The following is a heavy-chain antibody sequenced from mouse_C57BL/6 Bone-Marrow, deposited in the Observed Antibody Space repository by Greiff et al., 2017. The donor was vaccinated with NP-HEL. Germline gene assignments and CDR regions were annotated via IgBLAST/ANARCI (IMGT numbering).Heavy chain of an antibody. V-gene: IGHV5-12*01. CDR2: ISNGGGST. CDR3: ARHDYDRFAY. J-gene: IGHJ3*01. D-gene: IGHD2-4*01. CDR1: GFTFSDYY. Sequence: EVQVVESGGGLVQPGGSLKLSCAASGFTFSDYYMYWVRQTPEKRLEWVAYISNGGGSTYYPDTVKGRFTISRDNAKNTLYLQMSRLKSEDTAMYYCARHDYDRFAYWGQGTLVTVSA.